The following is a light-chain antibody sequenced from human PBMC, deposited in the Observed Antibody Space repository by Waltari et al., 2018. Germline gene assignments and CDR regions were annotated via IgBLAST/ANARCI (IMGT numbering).Light chain of an antibody. CDR3: QQYKSYPRT. V-gene: IGKV3-11*01. Sequence: EIVLTQSPATLSLSPGERATLSCRASQSVSSYLAWYQQKPGQGPRLLIYDASKRATGIPARFSGSGSGTDFTLTINSLEPDDFATYYCQQYKSYPRTFGQGTKVEIK. CDR2: DAS. J-gene: IGKJ1*01. CDR1: QSVSSY.